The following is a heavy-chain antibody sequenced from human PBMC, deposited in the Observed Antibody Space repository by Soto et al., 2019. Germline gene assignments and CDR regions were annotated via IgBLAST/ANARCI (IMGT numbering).Heavy chain of an antibody. Sequence: SVKVSCKASGGTFSSYAISWVRQAPGQGLEWMGGIIPIFGTANYAQKFQGRVTITADKSTSTAYMELSSLRSEDTAVYYCARGDSTDCSNGVCSLFYNHDMDVWGQGTTVTVSS. CDR2: IIPIFGTA. J-gene: IGHJ6*02. D-gene: IGHD2-8*01. CDR3: ARGDSTDCSNGVCSLFYNHDMDV. CDR1: GGTFSSYA. V-gene: IGHV1-69*06.